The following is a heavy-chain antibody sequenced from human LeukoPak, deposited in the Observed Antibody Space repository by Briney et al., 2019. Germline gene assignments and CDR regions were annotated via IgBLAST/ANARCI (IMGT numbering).Heavy chain of an antibody. CDR1: GGSFSGYY. V-gene: IGHV4-34*01. J-gene: IGHJ5*02. D-gene: IGHD4-17*01. Sequence: PSETLSLTCAVYGGSFSGYYWSWIRQPPGKGLEWIGEINHSGSTNYNPSLKSRVTISVDTSKNQFSLKLSSVTAADTAVYYCARGPATVTYNWFDPWGQGTLVTVSS. CDR3: ARGPATVTYNWFDP. CDR2: INHSGST.